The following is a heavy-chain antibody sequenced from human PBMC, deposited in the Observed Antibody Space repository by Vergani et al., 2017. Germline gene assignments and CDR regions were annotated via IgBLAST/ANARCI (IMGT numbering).Heavy chain of an antibody. CDR3: ARAPYGDYRYFDY. D-gene: IGHD4-17*01. CDR2: ISYDGSNK. CDR1: GLTFSSYA. J-gene: IGHJ4*02. Sequence: QVQLVESGGGVVQPGRSLRLSCAASGLTFSSYAMHWVRQAPGKGLEWVAVISYDGSNKYYADSVKGRFTISRDNSKNTLYLQMNSLRAEDTAVYYCARAPYGDYRYFDYWGQGTLVTVSS. V-gene: IGHV3-30*04.